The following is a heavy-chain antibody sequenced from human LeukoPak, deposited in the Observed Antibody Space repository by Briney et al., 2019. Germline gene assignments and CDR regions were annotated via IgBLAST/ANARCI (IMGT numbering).Heavy chain of an antibody. CDR3: ARSMTTVTNPEYYYYYYMDV. J-gene: IGHJ6*03. V-gene: IGHV1-18*01. D-gene: IGHD4-11*01. CDR2: ISAYNGNT. Sequence: GESLKISCKGSGYTFTSYGISWVRQAPGQGLEWMGWISAYNGNTNYAQKLQGRVTMTTDTSTSTAYMELRSLRSDDTAVYYCARSMTTVTNPEYYYYYYMDVWGKGTTVTVSS. CDR1: GYTFTSYG.